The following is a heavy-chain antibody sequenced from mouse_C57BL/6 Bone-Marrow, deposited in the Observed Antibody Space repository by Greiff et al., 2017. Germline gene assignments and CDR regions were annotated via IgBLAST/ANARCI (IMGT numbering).Heavy chain of an antibody. CDR2: ISSGGSYT. V-gene: IGHV5-6*01. CDR3: ARRYRTTGFDY. Sequence: EVQVVESGGDLVKPGGSLKLSCAASGFTFSSYGMSWVRRTPDKRLEWVATISSGGSYTYYPDSVKGRFTISRDNAKNTLYLQMSSLKSEDTAMYYCARRYRTTGFDYWGQGTTLTVSS. J-gene: IGHJ2*01. D-gene: IGHD2-12*01. CDR1: GFTFSSYG.